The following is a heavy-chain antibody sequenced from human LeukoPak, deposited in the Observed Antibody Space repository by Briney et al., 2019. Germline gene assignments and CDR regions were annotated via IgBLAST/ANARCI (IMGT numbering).Heavy chain of an antibody. CDR2: ISSSSSTI. J-gene: IGHJ5*02. CDR1: GFTFNSHS. CDR3: ARELGYCSGGSCYTERTWFDP. D-gene: IGHD2-15*01. Sequence: GGSLRLSCAASGFTFNSHSMIWVRQAPGKGLEWVSYISSSSSTIYYADSVKGRFTISRDNAKNSLYLQMNSLRAEDTAVYYCARELGYCSGGSCYTERTWFDPWGQGTLVTVSS. V-gene: IGHV3-48*01.